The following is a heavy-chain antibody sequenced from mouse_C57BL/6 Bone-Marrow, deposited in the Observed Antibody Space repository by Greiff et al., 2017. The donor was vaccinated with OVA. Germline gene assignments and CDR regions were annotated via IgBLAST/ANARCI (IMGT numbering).Heavy chain of an antibody. CDR3: TSYGNFDY. V-gene: IGHV14-4*01. Sequence: EVQLQQSGAELVRPGASVKLSCTASGFNIKDAYMHWVKQRPEQGLEWIGWIDPENGDTEYAPKFQGKATITADTSSNTAYLQLSSLTSEDTAVYYCTSYGNFDYWGQGTTLTVSS. CDR1: GFNIKDAY. J-gene: IGHJ2*01. D-gene: IGHD2-1*01. CDR2: IDPENGDT.